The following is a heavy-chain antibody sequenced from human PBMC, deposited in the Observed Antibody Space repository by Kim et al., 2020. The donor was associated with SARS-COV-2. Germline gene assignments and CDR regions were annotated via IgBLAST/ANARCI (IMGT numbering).Heavy chain of an antibody. Sequence: GGSLRLSCAASGFTFSNAWMSWVRQAPGKGLEWVGRIKSKTDGGTTDYAAPVKGRFTISRDDSKNTLYLQMNSLKTEDTAVYYCTTPRFDRVPAATHYYYYYGMDVWGQGTTVTVSS. CDR1: GFTFSNAW. V-gene: IGHV3-15*01. CDR3: TTPRFDRVPAATHYYYYYGMDV. CDR2: IKSKTDGGTT. D-gene: IGHD2-2*01. J-gene: IGHJ6*02.